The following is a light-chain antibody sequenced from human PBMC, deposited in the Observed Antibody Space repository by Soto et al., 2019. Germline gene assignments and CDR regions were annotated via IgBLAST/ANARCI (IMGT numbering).Light chain of an antibody. CDR1: QNVGTN. V-gene: IGKV3-15*01. CDR3: QQYNNGPPWT. J-gene: IGKJ1*01. Sequence: DTELTQSPATLSVSPGERATLSCRASQNVGTNLAWYQQRAGQAPRLLIYGASTRAFGVAARFSGGGSGTEFTLTISSLQSEDFAVYHCQQYNNGPPWTFGQGTKVDNK. CDR2: GAS.